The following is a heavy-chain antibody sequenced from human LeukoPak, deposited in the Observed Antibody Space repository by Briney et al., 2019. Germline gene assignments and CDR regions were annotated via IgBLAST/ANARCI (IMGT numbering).Heavy chain of an antibody. Sequence: GESPKISCKGSGYSFVNYWIGWVRQMPGKGLEWMGIIYPRDSDTRYSPSFQGQVTISVDKSIRTAYLHWSSLKSSDTATYFCARQDGTFDYWGQGTRVSV. CDR3: ARQDGTFDY. CDR2: IYPRDSDT. J-gene: IGHJ4*02. V-gene: IGHV5-51*01. CDR1: GYSFVNYW. D-gene: IGHD1-26*01.